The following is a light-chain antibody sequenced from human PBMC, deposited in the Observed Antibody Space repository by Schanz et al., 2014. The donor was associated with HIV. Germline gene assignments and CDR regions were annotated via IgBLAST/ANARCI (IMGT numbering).Light chain of an antibody. CDR1: QSVGGSQ. CDR2: DAS. Sequence: EIVLTQSPVTLSLSPGERATLSCRASQSVGGSQLAWYQHKPGQAPRLLIYDASNRATGIPARFSGTGSGTDFTLTISSLEPEDFAVYFCQYFGNSGGTFGGGTKVEIK. J-gene: IGKJ4*01. V-gene: IGKV3-20*01. CDR3: QYFGNSGGT.